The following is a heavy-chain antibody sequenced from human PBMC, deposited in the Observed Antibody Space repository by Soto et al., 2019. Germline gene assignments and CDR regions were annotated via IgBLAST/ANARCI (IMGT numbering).Heavy chain of an antibody. Sequence: QLQLQESGPGLVKPSETLSLTCTVSGGSISSSTYYWGWIRQPPGKGLEWIGSIFSSGTTYYNPSLKSRVTISVDTSKNQCSLKLSSVTAADTAVYYCARLPCSGSCFRGDYWGQGTLVTVSS. J-gene: IGHJ4*02. CDR2: IFSSGTT. CDR3: ARLPCSGSCFRGDY. CDR1: GGSISSSTYY. V-gene: IGHV4-39*01. D-gene: IGHD2-15*01.